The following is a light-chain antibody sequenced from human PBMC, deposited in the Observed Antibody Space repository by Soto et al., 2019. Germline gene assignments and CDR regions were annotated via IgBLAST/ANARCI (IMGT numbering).Light chain of an antibody. CDR2: DVN. J-gene: IGLJ1*01. CDR3: CSYAGGYTFV. CDR1: SNDVGDYDY. Sequence: QSALTQPRSVSGSPGQSVTISCTGTSNDVGDYDYVSWYQQYPGKAPKLIIYDVNKRPSGVPDRFSGSKSSNTASLTISALQAEDEADYYCCSYAGGYTFVFGTGTQLTVL. V-gene: IGLV2-11*01.